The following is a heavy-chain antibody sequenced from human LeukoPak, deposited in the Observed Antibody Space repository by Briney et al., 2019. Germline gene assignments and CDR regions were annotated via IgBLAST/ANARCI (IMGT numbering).Heavy chain of an antibody. V-gene: IGHV4-4*07. J-gene: IGHJ5*02. CDR1: GGSISSYY. CDR2: IYTSGST. CDR3: ARVATIESNWFDP. D-gene: IGHD1-26*01. Sequence: SETLSLTCTVSGGSISSYYWSWIRQPAGKGLEWIGRIYTSGSTNYNPSLKNRVTMSVDTSKNQFSLKLSSVSAADTAVPYCARVATIESNWFDPWGQGTLVTVSS.